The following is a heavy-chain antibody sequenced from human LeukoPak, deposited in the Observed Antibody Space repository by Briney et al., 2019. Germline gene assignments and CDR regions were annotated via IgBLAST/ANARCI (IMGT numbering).Heavy chain of an antibody. J-gene: IGHJ4*02. Sequence: GGSLRLSCAASGFTFSSYWMHWVRQAPGKGLVWVSRINSDGSSTSYADSVKGRFTISRDNAKNTLYLQMNSLRAEDTAVYYCARAMIVASNQFDYWGQGTLVTVSS. CDR1: GFTFSSYW. CDR2: INSDGSST. CDR3: ARAMIVASNQFDY. V-gene: IGHV3-74*01. D-gene: IGHD3-22*01.